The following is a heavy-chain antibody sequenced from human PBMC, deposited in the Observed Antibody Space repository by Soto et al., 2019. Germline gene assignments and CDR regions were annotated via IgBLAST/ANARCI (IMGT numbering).Heavy chain of an antibody. CDR2: ISWNSGSI. CDR3: AKDIWRYGHYYDYMDV. D-gene: IGHD4-17*01. J-gene: IGHJ6*03. CDR1: GFTFDDYA. V-gene: IGHV3-9*01. Sequence: EVQLVESGGGLVQPGRSLRLSCAASGFTFDDYAMHWVRQAPGKGLEWVSGISWNSGSIGYADSVKGRFTISRDNAKKSLYLQINSLRAEYTALCYCAKDIWRYGHYYDYMDVWGKGTTVTVSS.